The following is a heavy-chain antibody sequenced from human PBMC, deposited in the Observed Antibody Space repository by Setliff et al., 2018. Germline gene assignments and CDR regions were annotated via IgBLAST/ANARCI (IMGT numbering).Heavy chain of an antibody. V-gene: IGHV1-3*01. CDR1: GYTFTSYA. D-gene: IGHD4-4*01. Sequence: ASVKVSCKASGYTFTSYAMHWVRQAPGQRLEWMGWINAGNGNTKYSQKFQGRVTITRDTSASTAYMELSSLRSDDTAVYYCARGSYRTSNWFDPWGQGTLVTVS. CDR2: INAGNGNT. CDR3: ARGSYRTSNWFDP. J-gene: IGHJ5*02.